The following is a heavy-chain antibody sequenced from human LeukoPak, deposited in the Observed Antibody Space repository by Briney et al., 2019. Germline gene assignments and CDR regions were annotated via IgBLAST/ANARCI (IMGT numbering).Heavy chain of an antibody. CDR3: ARPRLLWFGESNSGLDY. J-gene: IGHJ4*02. CDR2: IYYSGST. Sequence: SETLSLTCTVSGGSIIIYYWNWIRQPPGKGLEWIGYIYYSGSTNYNPSLKSRVTMSVDTSKNQFSLKLNSVTAADTAVYYCARPRLLWFGESNSGLDYWGQGTLVTVSS. V-gene: IGHV4-59*08. D-gene: IGHD3-10*01. CDR1: GGSIIIYY.